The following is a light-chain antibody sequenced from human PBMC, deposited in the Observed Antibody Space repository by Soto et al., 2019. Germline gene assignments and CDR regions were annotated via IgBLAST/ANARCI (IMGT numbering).Light chain of an antibody. Sequence: QSVLTQPPSVSGAPGQRITISCAGSASNIGAGYDVHWYQQLPGTAPKLLIYDNINRPSGVPDRVSCYKSGTSASLAITGLETEDEADNYCQSYDSGLSGRVFGGGTQLTVL. CDR3: QSYDSGLSGRV. CDR2: DNI. V-gene: IGLV1-40*01. J-gene: IGLJ3*02. CDR1: ASNIGAGYD.